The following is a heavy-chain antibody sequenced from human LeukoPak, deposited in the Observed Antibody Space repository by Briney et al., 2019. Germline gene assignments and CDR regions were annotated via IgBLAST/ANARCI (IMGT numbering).Heavy chain of an antibody. D-gene: IGHD5/OR15-5a*01. CDR3: AVSFDY. V-gene: IGHV3-48*01. J-gene: IGHJ4*02. CDR2: ISSSTTTI. Sequence: GGSLRLSCAASGFTFTSYSMNWVRQAPGKGLEWVSYISSSTTTIYYADSVKGRFTISRDNAKNSLYLQMNSLRAEDAAVYYCAVSFDYWGQGTLVTVSS. CDR1: GFTFTSYS.